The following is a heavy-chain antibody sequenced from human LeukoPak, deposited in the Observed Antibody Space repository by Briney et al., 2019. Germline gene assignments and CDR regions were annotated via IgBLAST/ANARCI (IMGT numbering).Heavy chain of an antibody. Sequence: PGGSPRLSCAASGFTFSDYYMSWIRQAPGKGLEWVSYISSSGSTIYYADSVKGRFTISRDNAKNSLYLQMNSLRAEDTAVYYCARSYDILTGYLWDDAFDIWGQGTMVTVSS. J-gene: IGHJ3*02. CDR2: ISSSGSTI. CDR1: GFTFSDYY. CDR3: ARSYDILTGYLWDDAFDI. V-gene: IGHV3-11*04. D-gene: IGHD3-9*01.